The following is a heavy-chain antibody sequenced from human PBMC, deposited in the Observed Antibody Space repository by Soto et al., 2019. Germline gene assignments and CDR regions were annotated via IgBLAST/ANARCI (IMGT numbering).Heavy chain of an antibody. J-gene: IGHJ4*02. Sequence: PSETLSLTCTVSGGSIGSGGYYWSWIRQHPGKGLEWIGEINHSGSTNYNPSLKSRVTISIDTSKNQFSLKLTSVTAADTAVYYCARDKITGLFDHWGQGTLVTVSS. V-gene: IGHV4-39*07. CDR1: GGSIGSGGYY. CDR2: INHSGST. D-gene: IGHD2-8*02. CDR3: ARDKITGLFDH.